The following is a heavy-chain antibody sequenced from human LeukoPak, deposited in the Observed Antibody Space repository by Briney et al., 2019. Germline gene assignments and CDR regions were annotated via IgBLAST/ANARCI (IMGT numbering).Heavy chain of an antibody. J-gene: IGHJ3*02. CDR3: AREKTTVVTPDDAFDI. D-gene: IGHD4-23*01. CDR1: GGSISSYY. V-gene: IGHV4-59*01. CDR2: IYYSGST. Sequence: SETLSLTCTVSGGSISSYYWSWIRQPPRKGLEWIGYIYYSGSTNYNPSLKSRVTISVDTSKNQFSLKLSSVTAADTAVYYCAREKTTVVTPDDAFDIWGQGTMVTVSS.